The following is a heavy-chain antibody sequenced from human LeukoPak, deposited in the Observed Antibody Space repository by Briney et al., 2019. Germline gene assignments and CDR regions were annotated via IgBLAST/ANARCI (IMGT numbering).Heavy chain of an antibody. D-gene: IGHD3-16*01. CDR1: GGSISSGDYY. CDR3: ARDNALWGLKHAFFDY. V-gene: IGHV4-30-4*08. J-gene: IGHJ4*02. Sequence: PSETLSLTCTVSGGSISSGDYYWSWIRQPPGKGLEWIGYIYYSGSTYYNPSLKSRVTISVDTSKNQFSLKLSSVTAADTAVYYCARDNALWGLKHAFFDYWGQGTLVTVSS. CDR2: IYYSGST.